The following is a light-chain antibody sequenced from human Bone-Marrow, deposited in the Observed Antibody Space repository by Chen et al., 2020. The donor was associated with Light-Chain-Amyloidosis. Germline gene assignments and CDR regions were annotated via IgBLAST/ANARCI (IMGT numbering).Light chain of an antibody. J-gene: IGLJ2*01. Sequence: QSALTQPASVSGSPGQSITISCTGTSSDVGHYNYVSWYQQHPGKAPKILINDVSNRPSGVSNRFSGSKSGNTASLSISGLQAEDEADYCCSSYTSTYTLRFGGGTKLTVL. CDR1: SSDVGHYNY. CDR3: SSYTSTYTLR. V-gene: IGLV2-14*03. CDR2: DVS.